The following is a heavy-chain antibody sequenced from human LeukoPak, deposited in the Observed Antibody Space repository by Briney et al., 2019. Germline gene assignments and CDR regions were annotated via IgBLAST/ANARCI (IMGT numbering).Heavy chain of an antibody. CDR2: ISGSGGST. CDR1: GFTFSSYA. D-gene: IGHD3-16*01. CDR3: AKGGYYDYAWGFSINAFDI. Sequence: GGSLRLSCAASGFTFSSYAMSWVRQAPGKGLEWVSAISGSGGSTYYADSVKGRFTISRDNSKNTLYLQMNSLRAEDTAVYYCAKGGYYDYAWGFSINAFDIWGQGTMVTVSS. V-gene: IGHV3-23*01. J-gene: IGHJ3*02.